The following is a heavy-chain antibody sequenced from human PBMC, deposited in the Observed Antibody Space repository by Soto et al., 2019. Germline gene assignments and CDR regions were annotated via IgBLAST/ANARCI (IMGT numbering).Heavy chain of an antibody. D-gene: IGHD2-2*01. V-gene: IGHV6-1*01. CDR3: ARDGAGIVVVPAGSRGAFDI. Sequence: PSQTLSLTCAISGDSVSSNSAAWNWIRQSPSRGLEWLGRTYYRSKWYNDYAVSVKSRITINPDTSKNQFSLQLNSVTPEDTAVYYCARDGAGIVVVPAGSRGAFDIWGQGTMVTVSS. CDR2: TYYRSKWYN. J-gene: IGHJ3*02. CDR1: GDSVSSNSAA.